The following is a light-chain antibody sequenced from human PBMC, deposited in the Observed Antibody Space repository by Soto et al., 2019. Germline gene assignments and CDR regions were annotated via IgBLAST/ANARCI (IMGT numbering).Light chain of an antibody. V-gene: IGKV1-5*03. J-gene: IGKJ2*01. CDR2: KAS. CDR1: QSVSSS. Sequence: TQSPGTLSLSPGERATLSCRASQSVSSSYLAWYQQKPGKAPKLLIYKASSLESGVPSRFSGSGSGTEFTLTISSLQPDDFATYYCQQYNSYSRTFGQGTKVDIK. CDR3: QQYNSYSRT.